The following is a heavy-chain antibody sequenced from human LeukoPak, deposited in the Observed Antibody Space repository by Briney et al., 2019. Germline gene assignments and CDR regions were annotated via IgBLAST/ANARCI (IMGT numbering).Heavy chain of an antibody. Sequence: SQTLSLTCAISGDTVSSDSAAWDWIRESPSRGLEGLGRTYFRCQLYCDYAVSLRSLITINSQTSKNQLSLHLHSVPPDEMAVYFCLREYNYGRFDYWGQGTLVTVSS. V-gene: IGHV6-1*01. D-gene: IGHD5-18*01. J-gene: IGHJ4*02. CDR3: LREYNYGRFDY. CDR2: TYFRCQLYC. CDR1: GDTVSSDSAA.